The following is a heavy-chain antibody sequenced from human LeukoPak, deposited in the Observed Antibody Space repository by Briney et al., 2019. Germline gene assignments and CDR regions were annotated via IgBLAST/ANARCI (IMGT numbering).Heavy chain of an antibody. CDR1: GFTFSSYW. Sequence: GGSLRLSCAASGFTFSSYWMHWARQVPGKGLVWVARINPGGSSITYADSVKGRFTISRDNAKNTLYLQMDSLRAEDTGVYYCARSNQADDYWGQGTLVIVSS. CDR3: ARSNQADDY. CDR2: INPGGSSI. V-gene: IGHV3-74*01. D-gene: IGHD1-14*01. J-gene: IGHJ4*02.